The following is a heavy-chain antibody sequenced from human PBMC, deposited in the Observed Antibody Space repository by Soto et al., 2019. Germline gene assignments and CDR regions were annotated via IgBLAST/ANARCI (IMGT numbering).Heavy chain of an antibody. J-gene: IGHJ4*02. CDR1: GITFRSYA. CDR2: ISGSGGST. V-gene: IGHV3-23*01. Sequence: GRYLRLSCAASGITFRSYAMSWVRQAPGKELEWVSGISGSGGSTYYAVSVKGRFTISRDNSKNMLYLQMNSLRAEDTAVYYCAKDGESSGYFENYFDYWGQGTLVTVSS. D-gene: IGHD3-22*01. CDR3: AKDGESSGYFENYFDY.